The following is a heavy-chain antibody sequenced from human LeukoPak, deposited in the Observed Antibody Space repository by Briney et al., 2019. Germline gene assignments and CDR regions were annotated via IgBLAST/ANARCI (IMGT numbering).Heavy chain of an antibody. D-gene: IGHD5-24*01. Sequence: PSETLSLTCTVPGGSISSYYWSSIRQPPGKGLEWIGYIYYSGSTNYNPSLKSRVTISVDTSKNQFSLKLSSVTAADTAVYYCARGQRWLQSPFDYWGQGTLVTVSS. CDR2: IYYSGST. J-gene: IGHJ4*02. CDR1: GGSISSYY. V-gene: IGHV4-59*01. CDR3: ARGQRWLQSPFDY.